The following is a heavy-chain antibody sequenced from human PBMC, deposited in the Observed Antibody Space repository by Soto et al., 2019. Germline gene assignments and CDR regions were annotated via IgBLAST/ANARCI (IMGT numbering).Heavy chain of an antibody. J-gene: IGHJ4*02. V-gene: IGHV3-30-3*01. Sequence: GGSLRLSCAASGFTFSSYAMHWVRQAPGKGLEWVAVISYDGSNKYYADSVKGRFTISRDNSKNTLYLQMNSLRAEDTAVYYCAREGYPEQQLSTSFVFGGQGTLVTVSS. CDR2: ISYDGSNK. CDR1: GFTFSSYA. CDR3: AREGYPEQQLSTSFVF. D-gene: IGHD6-13*01.